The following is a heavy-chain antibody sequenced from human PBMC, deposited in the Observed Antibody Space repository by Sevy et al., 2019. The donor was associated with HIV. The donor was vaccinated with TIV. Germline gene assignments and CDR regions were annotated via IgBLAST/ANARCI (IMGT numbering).Heavy chain of an antibody. V-gene: IGHV3-7*01. CDR2: IKEDGSEK. Sequence: GESLKISCAAYRFTFTNFWMTWVRQAPGKGLEWVANIKEDGSEKYYVDSVKGRFTISRDNAKNSLFLQMNSLRAEDTAVYYCARDRDCSGGRCYSGWFDPWGQGTLVTVSS. CDR3: ARDRDCSGGRCYSGWFDP. J-gene: IGHJ5*02. D-gene: IGHD2-15*01. CDR1: RFTFTNFW.